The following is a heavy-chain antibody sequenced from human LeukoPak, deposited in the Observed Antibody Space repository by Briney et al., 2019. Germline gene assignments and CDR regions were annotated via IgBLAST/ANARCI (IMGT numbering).Heavy chain of an antibody. CDR3: ARHYGSGSYYWAYNWFDP. D-gene: IGHD3-10*01. Sequence: PSETLSLTCTVSGGSISSYYWSWIRQPPGKGLEWIGYIYYSGSTNYNPSLKSRVTISVDTSKNQFSLKLSSVTAADTAVYYCARHYGSGSYYWAYNWFDPWGQGTLATVSS. CDR2: IYYSGST. V-gene: IGHV4-59*08. CDR1: GGSISSYY. J-gene: IGHJ5*02.